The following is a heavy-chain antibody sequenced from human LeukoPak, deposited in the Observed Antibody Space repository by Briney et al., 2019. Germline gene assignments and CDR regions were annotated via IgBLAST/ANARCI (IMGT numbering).Heavy chain of an antibody. CDR2: IYNGGII. CDR1: GVSISSYY. Sequence: PSETLFLTCTVPGVSISSYYWSWLRQPAGKGLEWIGRIYNGGIITYNPSLKSRVTMSIDTSNNQFSLRLRFVAAADTAVYYCARDSGTTGEVKFDPWGQGTLVTVSS. J-gene: IGHJ5*02. D-gene: IGHD3-10*01. V-gene: IGHV4-4*07. CDR3: ARDSGTTGEVKFDP.